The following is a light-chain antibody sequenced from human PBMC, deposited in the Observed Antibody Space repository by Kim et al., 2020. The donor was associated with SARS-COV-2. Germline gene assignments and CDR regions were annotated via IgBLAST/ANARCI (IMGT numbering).Light chain of an antibody. Sequence: SALTQPASVSGSPGQSITISCTGTSSDVGGYNYVSWYQQHPGKAPKLMIYDVSNRPSGVSNRFSGSKSGNTASLTISGFQAEDEADYYCSSYTSSSTWVFGGGTQLTVL. J-gene: IGLJ3*02. CDR2: DVS. V-gene: IGLV2-14*03. CDR3: SSYTSSSTWV. CDR1: SSDVGGYNY.